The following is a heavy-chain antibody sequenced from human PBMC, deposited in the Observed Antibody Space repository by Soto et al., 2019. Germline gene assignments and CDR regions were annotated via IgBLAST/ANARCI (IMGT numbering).Heavy chain of an antibody. J-gene: IGHJ6*02. CDR1: GGSFSGYY. CDR2: INHSGIT. D-gene: IGHD3-16*01. CDR3: AWGQGYYYYAMDV. Sequence: SETLSLTCAVYGGSFSGYYWSWMRQPPGKGLEWIGEINHSGITDYNPSLKSRVTIPVDTSKNHLPLKVSSVTAAHTAAYYCAWGQGYYYYAMDVWGPRTTVTVSS. V-gene: IGHV4-34*01.